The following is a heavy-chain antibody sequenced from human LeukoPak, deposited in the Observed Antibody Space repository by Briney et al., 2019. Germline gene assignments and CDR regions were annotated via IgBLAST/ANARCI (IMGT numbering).Heavy chain of an antibody. D-gene: IGHD3-9*01. CDR1: GGSISSYY. Sequence: SETLSLTCTVSGGSISSYYWSWLRQPPGKGVEWIGYIYYSGSTSYNPSLKSRVIISVDTSKNQFSLKLNSVTAADTAVYYCARFEGYDFLTGYAYYFDHWGQGTLVTVSS. V-gene: IGHV4-59*01. J-gene: IGHJ4*02. CDR3: ARFEGYDFLTGYAYYFDH. CDR2: IYYSGST.